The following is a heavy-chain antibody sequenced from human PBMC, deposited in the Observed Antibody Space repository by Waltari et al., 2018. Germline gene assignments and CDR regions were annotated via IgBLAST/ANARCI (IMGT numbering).Heavy chain of an antibody. Sequence: QVQLQESGPGLVKPSETLSLTCTVSGGSISSHYWSWIRQPPGKGLEWIGYIYYSGSTNYNPSLKSRFTISRDNAKNSLYLQMNSLRAEDTAVYYCATNERLRWGQGTLVTVSS. V-gene: IGHV4-59*11. CDR1: GGSISSHY. CDR3: ATNERLR. J-gene: IGHJ4*02. CDR2: IYYSGST.